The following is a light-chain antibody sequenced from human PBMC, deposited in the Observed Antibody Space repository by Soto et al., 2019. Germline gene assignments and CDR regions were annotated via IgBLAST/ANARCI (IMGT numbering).Light chain of an antibody. CDR1: QSVSSN. V-gene: IGKV3D-15*01. CDR3: QQYNSWPLT. J-gene: IGKJ4*01. CDR2: DIS. Sequence: ETVMTQSPAPLSVSPGERATPSCRASQSVSSNLAWYQQKPGQPPRLLIYDISTRATGIPTRFSGSGSGTEFTLTISSLQSEDFAVYYCQQYNSWPLTFGGGTKVDIK.